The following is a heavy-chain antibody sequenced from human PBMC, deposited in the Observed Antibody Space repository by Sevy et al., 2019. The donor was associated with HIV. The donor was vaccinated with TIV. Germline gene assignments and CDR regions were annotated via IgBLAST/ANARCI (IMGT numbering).Heavy chain of an antibody. Sequence: ASVKVSCKTSGYTFNTFGINWVRQVPGQGLQWVGWISAYNGNTKYVQKLQGRVSMTTETSTSTVYMELRSLRSDDTAVYYCARDSIPLVQGIIITPYYYGMDVWGQGTTVTVSS. CDR1: GYTFNTFG. J-gene: IGHJ6*02. CDR2: ISAYNGNT. D-gene: IGHD3-10*01. CDR3: ARDSIPLVQGIIITPYYYGMDV. V-gene: IGHV1-18*04.